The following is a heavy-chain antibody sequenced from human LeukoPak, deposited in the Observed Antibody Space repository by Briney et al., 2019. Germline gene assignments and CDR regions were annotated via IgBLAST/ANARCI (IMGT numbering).Heavy chain of an antibody. J-gene: IGHJ4*02. CDR3: ARDITYCSSTSCALDY. D-gene: IGHD2-2*01. V-gene: IGHV1-18*01. CDR1: GYTFTSYG. CDR2: ISAYNGNT. Sequence: ASVKVSCKASGYTFTSYGISWVRQAPGQGLEWMGWISAYNGNTNYAQKLQGRVTMTTDTSTSTAYMELRSLRSDDTAVYYCARDITYCSSTSCALDYWGQGTLVTVSS.